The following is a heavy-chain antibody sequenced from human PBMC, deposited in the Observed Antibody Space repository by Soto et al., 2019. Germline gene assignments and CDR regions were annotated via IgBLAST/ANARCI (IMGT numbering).Heavy chain of an antibody. CDR1: GFTFSSYG. Sequence: QVQLVESGGGVVQPGRSLRLSCAASGFTFSSYGMHWVRQAPGKGLEWVAVIWYDGSNKYYADSVKGRFTISRDNSKNPLYLKMNSLRAEDTAVYYCARDATGGGADYWGQGTLVTVSS. J-gene: IGHJ4*02. CDR3: ARDATGGGADY. CDR2: IWYDGSNK. D-gene: IGHD2-15*01. V-gene: IGHV3-33*01.